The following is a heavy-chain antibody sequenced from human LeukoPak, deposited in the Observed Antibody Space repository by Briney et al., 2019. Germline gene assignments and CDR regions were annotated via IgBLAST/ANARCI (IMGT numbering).Heavy chain of an antibody. J-gene: IGHJ3*02. V-gene: IGHV4-34*01. CDR1: GGSFSGYY. D-gene: IGHD5-12*01. CDR2: INHSGST. Sequence: SETLSLTCAVYGGSFSGYYWSWIRQPPGKGLEWIGEINHSGSTNYNPSLKSRVTISVDTSKTQFSLKLTSVTAADTAVYYCARPLRLTVHDAFDIWGQGTMVTVSS. CDR3: ARPLRLTVHDAFDI.